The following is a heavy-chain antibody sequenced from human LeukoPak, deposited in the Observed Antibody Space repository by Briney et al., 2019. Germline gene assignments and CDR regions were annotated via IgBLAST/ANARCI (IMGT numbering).Heavy chain of an antibody. V-gene: IGHV1-69*05. Sequence: SVKVSCKASGGTFSSYAISWVRQAPGQGLEWMGRIIPIFGTANYAQKLQGRVKITTDESTSTAYMELSSLRSEYTAVYYCAREVTIFGVVIIRSYYYYMDVWGKGTTVTVSS. D-gene: IGHD3-3*01. CDR2: IIPIFGTA. CDR1: GGTFSSYA. CDR3: AREVTIFGVVIIRSYYYYMDV. J-gene: IGHJ6*03.